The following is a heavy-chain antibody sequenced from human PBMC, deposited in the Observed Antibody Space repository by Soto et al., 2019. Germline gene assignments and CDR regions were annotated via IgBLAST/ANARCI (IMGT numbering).Heavy chain of an antibody. CDR3: ARVDCGGDCLDMDV. CDR1: GFTFSSYG. J-gene: IGHJ6*02. D-gene: IGHD2-21*02. Sequence: GGSLRLSCAASGFTFSSYGMHWVRQAPGKGLEWVAVIWYDGSNKYYADSVKGRFTISRDNSKNTLYLQMNSLRAEDTAVYYCARVDCGGDCLDMDVWGQGTTVTVSS. CDR2: IWYDGSNK. V-gene: IGHV3-33*01.